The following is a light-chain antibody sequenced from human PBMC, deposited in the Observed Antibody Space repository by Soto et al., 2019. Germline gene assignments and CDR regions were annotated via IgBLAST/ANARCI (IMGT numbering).Light chain of an antibody. J-gene: IGLJ2*01. CDR2: EVS. V-gene: IGLV2-14*01. CDR1: SKDVGGYNY. CDR3: VSFTSSSTLV. Sequence: HSVLTQPASVSGSPGQSITISCTGTSKDVGGYNYVSWYQQHPGKAPKLMIYEVSNRPSGVSNRFSGSKSGNTASLTISGLQAEDEADYYCVSFTSSSTLVFGGGTKVTVL.